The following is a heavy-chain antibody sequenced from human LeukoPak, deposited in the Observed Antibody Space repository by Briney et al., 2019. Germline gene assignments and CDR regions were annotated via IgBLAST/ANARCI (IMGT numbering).Heavy chain of an antibody. CDR3: AAPRPSRAHFDY. CDR2: IIPIFGTP. V-gene: IGHV1-69*13. CDR1: GGTFSSYA. J-gene: IGHJ4*02. Sequence: GASVKVSCKASGGTFSSYAISWVRQAPGQGLEWMGGIIPIFGTPNYAQKFQGRVTITADESTSTAYMELSSLRSEDTAVYYCAAPRPSRAHFDYWGQGTLVTVSS.